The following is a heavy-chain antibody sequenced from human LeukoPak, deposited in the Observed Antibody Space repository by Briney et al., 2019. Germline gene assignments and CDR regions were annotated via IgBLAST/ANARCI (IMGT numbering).Heavy chain of an antibody. CDR3: ANYRIQLWQRNDAFDI. CDR1: GFTFSSYG. CDR2: ISYDGSNK. Sequence: GGSLRLSCAASGFTFSSYGMHWVRQAPGKGLKWVAVISYDGSNKYYADSVKGRFTISRDNSKNTLFLQMNSLRAEDTAVYYCANYRIQLWQRNDAFDIWGQGTMVTVSS. J-gene: IGHJ3*02. D-gene: IGHD5-18*01. V-gene: IGHV3-30*18.